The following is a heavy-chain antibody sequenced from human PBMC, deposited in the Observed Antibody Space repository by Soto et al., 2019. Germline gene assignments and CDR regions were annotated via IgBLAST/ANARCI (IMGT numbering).Heavy chain of an antibody. Sequence: GGSLRLSCAASGFTFSSYAMSWVRQAPGKGLEWVSGISGSGGGTYYADSVKGRFTISRDNAKNSLYLQMNSLRAEDTAVYYCARDWGFHWGQGTLVTVSS. CDR3: ARDWGFH. J-gene: IGHJ4*02. CDR1: GFTFSSYA. D-gene: IGHD3-16*01. V-gene: IGHV3-23*01. CDR2: ISGSGGGT.